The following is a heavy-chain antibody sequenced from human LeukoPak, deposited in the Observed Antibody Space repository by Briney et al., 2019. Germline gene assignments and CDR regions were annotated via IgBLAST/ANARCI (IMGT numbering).Heavy chain of an antibody. J-gene: IGHJ4*02. D-gene: IGHD6-6*01. V-gene: IGHV3-30*03. CDR2: ISYDGSNK. CDR1: GLTFSSYG. Sequence: GRSLRLSCAASGLTFSSYGMHWVRQAPGKGLEWVAVISYDGSNKYYADSVKGRFTISRDNSKNTLYLQMNSLRAEDTAVYYCARVDPDSSSTLEVFDYWGQGTLVTVSS. CDR3: ARVDPDSSSTLEVFDY.